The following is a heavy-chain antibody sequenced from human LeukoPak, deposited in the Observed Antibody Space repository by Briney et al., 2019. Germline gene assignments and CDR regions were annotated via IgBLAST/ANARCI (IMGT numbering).Heavy chain of an antibody. CDR2: ISGSGGST. J-gene: IGHJ3*02. Sequence: GGSLRLSCVASGFTCSNYNMNWVRQAPGKGLEWVSAISGSGGSTYYADSVKGRFTISRDNSKNTLYLQMNSLRAEDTAVYYCAKVQSITIFGVVIDDAFDIWGQGTMVTVSS. D-gene: IGHD3-3*01. V-gene: IGHV3-23*01. CDR3: AKVQSITIFGVVIDDAFDI. CDR1: GFTCSNYN.